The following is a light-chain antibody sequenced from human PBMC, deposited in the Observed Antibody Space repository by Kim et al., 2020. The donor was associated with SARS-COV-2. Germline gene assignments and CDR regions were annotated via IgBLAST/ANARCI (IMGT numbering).Light chain of an antibody. CDR3: QQSYSTPYT. CDR2: AAS. V-gene: IGKV1-39*01. CDR1: QSISNY. Sequence: ASVGDRVTITCRASQSISNYLNWYQQKPGKAPKLLIYAASSLQSGVPSSFGGSGSGTDFTLTISSLQPEDFATYYCQQSYSTPYTFGQGTKVDIK. J-gene: IGKJ2*01.